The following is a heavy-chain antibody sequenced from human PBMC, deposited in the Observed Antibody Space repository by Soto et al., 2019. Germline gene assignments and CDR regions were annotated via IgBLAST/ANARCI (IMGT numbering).Heavy chain of an antibody. CDR2: IYYSGDT. V-gene: IGHV4-39*01. Sequence: SETLSLTCTVSGGSISSDSSYWAWIRQPPGKGLEWIGIIYYSGDTYYNPSLAGRLTMSVDTSNQFSLTLRSVTAADTAQYYCARNQPQRYCSGGTCRPAYGMDVWGQGTTVTVSS. CDR1: GGSISSDSSY. CDR3: ARNQPQRYCSGGTCRPAYGMDV. J-gene: IGHJ6*02. D-gene: IGHD2-15*01.